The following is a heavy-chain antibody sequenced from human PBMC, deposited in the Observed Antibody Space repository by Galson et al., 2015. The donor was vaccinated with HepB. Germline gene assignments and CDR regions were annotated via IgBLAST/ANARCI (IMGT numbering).Heavy chain of an antibody. Sequence: SLRLSCAASGLTFSSYAMHWVRQAPGKGLEWVAVISYDGSNKYYADSVKGRFTISRDNSKNTLYLQMNSLRAEDTAVYYCARDVPYDYWGQGTLVTVSS. V-gene: IGHV3-30-3*01. J-gene: IGHJ4*02. CDR1: GLTFSSYA. CDR2: ISYDGSNK. CDR3: ARDVPYDY.